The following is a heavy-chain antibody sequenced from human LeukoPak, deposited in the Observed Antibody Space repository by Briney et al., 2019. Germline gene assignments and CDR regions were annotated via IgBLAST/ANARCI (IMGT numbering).Heavy chain of an antibody. CDR2: IYSGDIT. CDR3: ARAKRYYDILTGYYRYGHFDY. CDR1: GFTVSSNY. Sequence: PGGSLRLSCVASGFTVSSNYMSWVRQAPGKGLEWVSVIYSGDITYYADSVKGRFTISRDTSKNTLYLQMSNLRAEDTAVYYCARAKRYYDILTGYYRYGHFDYWGQGTLVTVSS. D-gene: IGHD3-9*01. V-gene: IGHV3-53*01. J-gene: IGHJ4*02.